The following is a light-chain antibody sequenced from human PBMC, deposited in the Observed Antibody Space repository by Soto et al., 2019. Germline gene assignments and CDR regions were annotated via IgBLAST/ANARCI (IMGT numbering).Light chain of an antibody. CDR3: MQSLHPPIYT. V-gene: IGKV2-28*01. CDR1: QRLQHINGYNY. J-gene: IGKJ2*01. CDR2: LGS. Sequence: DVVMTQSTLVLAVTPGEPASISCRSSQRLQHINGYNYLDWFVQKPGQSPQLLIYLGSTRAAGVPDRFSGSGIGTDFTLKISRVEAEDVGVYYCMQSLHPPIYTVGQGTKLEIK.